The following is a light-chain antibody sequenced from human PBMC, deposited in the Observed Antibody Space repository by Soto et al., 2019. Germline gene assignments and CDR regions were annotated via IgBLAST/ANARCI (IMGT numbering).Light chain of an antibody. CDR2: AAS. CDR1: QSISSY. J-gene: IGKJ1*01. Sequence: DIQMTQSPSSLSASVGDRVTITCRASQSISSYLNWYQQKPGKAPKLLIYAASSLQSGVPSRFSGSGSGTDFTLTISSLQPEDFATYYCQQYKNWLTWTFGQGTKVEI. V-gene: IGKV1-39*01. CDR3: QQYKNWLTWT.